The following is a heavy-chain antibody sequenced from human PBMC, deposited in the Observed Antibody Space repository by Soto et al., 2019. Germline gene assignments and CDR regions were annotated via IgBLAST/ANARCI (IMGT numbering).Heavy chain of an antibody. J-gene: IGHJ6*02. CDR2: ISSSSSYI. CDR3: ARVLGYYYDSSGYPTLKYYYYGMDV. CDR1: GFTFSSYS. D-gene: IGHD3-22*01. V-gene: IGHV3-21*01. Sequence: GGSLRLSCAASGFTFSSYSMNWVRQAPGKGLEWVSSISSSSSYIYYADSVKGRFTISRDNAKNSLYLQMNSLRAEDTAVYYCARVLGYYYDSSGYPTLKYYYYGMDVWGQGTTVTVSS.